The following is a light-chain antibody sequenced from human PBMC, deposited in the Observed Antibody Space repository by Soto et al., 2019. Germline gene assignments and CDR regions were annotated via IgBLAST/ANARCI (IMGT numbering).Light chain of an antibody. CDR3: QQYGSSPPWT. CDR1: QSVSSSF. V-gene: IGKV3-20*01. CDR2: GAS. J-gene: IGKJ1*01. Sequence: EIVLTQSPGTRSLSPGERATLSCRASQSVSSSFLAWYQQKPGQAPRLLIYGASSRATGIPDRFSGSGSGTDFTLTISRLEREDFAVYYCQQYGSSPPWTFGQGTKVEIK.